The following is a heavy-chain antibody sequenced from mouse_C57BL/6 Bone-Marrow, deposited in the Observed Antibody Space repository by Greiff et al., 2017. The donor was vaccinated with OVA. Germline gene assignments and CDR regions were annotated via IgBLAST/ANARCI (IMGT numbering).Heavy chain of an antibody. J-gene: IGHJ4*01. CDR3: ASYYGSGYAMDY. V-gene: IGHV5-15*01. CDR1: GFTFSDYG. CDR2: ISNLAYSI. D-gene: IGHD1-1*01. Sequence: EVQLQESGGGLVQPGGSLKLSCAASGFTFSDYGMAWVRQAPRKGPEWVAFISNLAYSIYYADTVTGRFTISRENAKNTLYLELSSLRSEDTAMYYCASYYGSGYAMDYWGQGTAVTVSS.